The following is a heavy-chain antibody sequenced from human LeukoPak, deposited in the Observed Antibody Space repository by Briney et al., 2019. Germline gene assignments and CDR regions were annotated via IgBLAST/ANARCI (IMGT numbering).Heavy chain of an antibody. CDR1: GGSISSYY. CDR3: ARAWATGYFDY. CDR2: IYYSGST. J-gene: IGHJ4*02. Sequence: SETLSLTCSVSGGSISSYYWSWIRQPPGKGLEWIGYIYYSGSTNYNPSLKSRVTISVDTSKNQFSLKLSSVTAADTAMYYCARAWATGYFDYWGQGTLVTVSS. V-gene: IGHV4-59*01. D-gene: IGHD1-1*01.